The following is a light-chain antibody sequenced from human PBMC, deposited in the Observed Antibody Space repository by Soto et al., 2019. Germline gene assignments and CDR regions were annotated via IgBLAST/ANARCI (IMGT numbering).Light chain of an antibody. Sequence: EIVLTQSPATLSLSPGERATLSCRASQSVSSYLAWYQQKPGQAPRLLIYDASNRASGIPARFSGGVSGTDFTLTISSLEPEDFAVYYCQQRGNWPWTFGQGTKVEIK. V-gene: IGKV3-11*01. CDR3: QQRGNWPWT. J-gene: IGKJ1*01. CDR2: DAS. CDR1: QSVSSY.